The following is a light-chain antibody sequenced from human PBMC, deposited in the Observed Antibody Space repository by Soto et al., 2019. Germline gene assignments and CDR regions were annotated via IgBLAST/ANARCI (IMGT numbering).Light chain of an antibody. V-gene: IGLV2-8*01. CDR3: SSYAGSLYV. CDR2: EVT. CDR1: SSDVGGYNY. J-gene: IGLJ1*01. Sequence: QSALTQHPSASGSPGQSVTISCTGTSSDVGGYNYVSWYQQHPGKAPKLMIYEVTKRPSGVPDRFSGSKSGNTASLTVSGLHAEDEADYYCSSYAGSLYVFGTGTKLTVL.